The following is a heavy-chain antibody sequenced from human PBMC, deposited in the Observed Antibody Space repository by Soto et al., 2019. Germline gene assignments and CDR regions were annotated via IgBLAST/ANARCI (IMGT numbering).Heavy chain of an antibody. CDR2: IYYSGST. CDR3: AKSHYDILTGYMPFDY. CDR1: GGSISSSSYY. V-gene: IGHV4-39*01. Sequence: PSETLSLTCTVSGGSISSSSYYWGWIRQPPGKGLEWIGSIYYSGSTYYNPSLKSRVTISVDTSKNQFSLKLSSVTAADTAVYYCAKSHYDILTGYMPFDYWGQGTLVTVSS. D-gene: IGHD3-9*01. J-gene: IGHJ4*02.